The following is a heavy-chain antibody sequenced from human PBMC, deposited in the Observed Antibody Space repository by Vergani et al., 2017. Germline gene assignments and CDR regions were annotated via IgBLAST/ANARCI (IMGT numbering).Heavy chain of an antibody. CDR3: ASSSDSSGYYPPDAFDI. CDR1: GGSFSGYY. J-gene: IGHJ3*02. CDR2: IYYSGST. D-gene: IGHD3-22*01. V-gene: IGHV4-59*01. Sequence: QVQLQESGPGLVKPSETLSLTCAVYGGSFSGYYWSWIRQPPGKGLEWIGYIYYSGSTNYNPSLKSRVTISVDTSKNQFSLKLSSVTAADTAVYYCASSSDSSGYYPPDAFDIWGQGTMVTVSS.